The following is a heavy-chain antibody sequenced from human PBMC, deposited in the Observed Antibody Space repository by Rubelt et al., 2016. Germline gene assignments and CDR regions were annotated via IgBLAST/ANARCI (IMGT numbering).Heavy chain of an antibody. Sequence: EVQLVESGGGLIQPGGSLRLSCAASGFDFADYAMAWVRQPPGKGLEWVSSFSNAAGGTTFYADPVKGRFTISRDTSKNTLYLQMSSLRAEDTAVYFCAKGSARTWNYADDWGQGTLVTVSS. V-gene: IGHV3-23*04. CDR3: AKGSARTWNYADD. D-gene: IGHD1-7*01. CDR1: GFDFADYA. J-gene: IGHJ4*02. CDR2: FSNAAGGTT.